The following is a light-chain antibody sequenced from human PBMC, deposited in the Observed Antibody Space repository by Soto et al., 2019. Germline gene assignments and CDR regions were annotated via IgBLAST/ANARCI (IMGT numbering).Light chain of an antibody. V-gene: IGKV1-12*01. J-gene: IGKJ5*01. Sequence: IHMTQSPSSVSASVGNRVTITCRASQGVSTWLAWYQQKTGKAPNLLIYTASSLQSGVPSRFSGSGSGTDFTLTINGLQPEDFATYYCQQAASFPITFGQGTRLEIK. CDR3: QQAASFPIT. CDR2: TAS. CDR1: QGVSTW.